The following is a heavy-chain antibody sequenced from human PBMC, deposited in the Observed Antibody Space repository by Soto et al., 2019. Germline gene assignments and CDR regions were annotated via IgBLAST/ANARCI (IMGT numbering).Heavy chain of an antibody. CDR3: ARKLGDSCIYFDL. V-gene: IGHV3-23*01. Sequence: EVQLLESGGGLVQPGGSLRLSCVASGFTFSTYAMTWVRQAPGKGLEWVSTISGSGGNTYYADSVKSRFTISRDNYKNTLFLQMNSLSAGDTAVFYCARKLGDSCIYFDLWGRGTLVTVSS. D-gene: IGHD2-21*02. J-gene: IGHJ2*01. CDR1: GFTFSTYA. CDR2: ISGSGGNT.